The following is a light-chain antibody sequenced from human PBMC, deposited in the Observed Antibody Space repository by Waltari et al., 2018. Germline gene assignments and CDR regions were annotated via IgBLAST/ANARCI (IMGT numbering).Light chain of an antibody. CDR1: SPNIGRNT. Sequence: QSELTQPPSASGTPGQRATNSCSGTSPNIGRNTVQWYQQLPGTAPNHLIFSDDHRPSGDPARSPDSKSGTTASLAISGLQSEDEADYYCATWDVSLAAVFGGGTKLTVL. CDR2: SDD. V-gene: IGLV1-44*01. CDR3: ATWDVSLAAV. J-gene: IGLJ3*02.